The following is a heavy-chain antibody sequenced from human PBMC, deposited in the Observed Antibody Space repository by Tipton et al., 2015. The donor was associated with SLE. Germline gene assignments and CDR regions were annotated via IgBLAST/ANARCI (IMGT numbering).Heavy chain of an antibody. CDR1: GFTFSSYA. D-gene: IGHD6-13*01. CDR2: ISYDGSNK. V-gene: IGHV3-30-3*01. J-gene: IGHJ1*01. CDR3: ARDESSQQLPGEIQY. Sequence: SLRLSCAASGFTFSSYAMSWVRQAPGKGLEWVAVISYDGSNKYYADSVKGRFTISRDNSKNTLFLQMSSLRAEDTALYYCARDESSQQLPGEIQYWGQGTLVIVSS.